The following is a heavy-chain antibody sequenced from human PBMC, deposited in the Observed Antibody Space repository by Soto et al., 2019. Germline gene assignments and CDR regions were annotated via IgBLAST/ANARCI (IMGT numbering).Heavy chain of an antibody. D-gene: IGHD2-15*01. V-gene: IGHV1-18*01. CDR3: ASKGSGGSPRLDAFDI. CDR2: ISAYNGNT. J-gene: IGHJ3*02. Sequence: GASVKVSCKASGYTFTSYGISWVRQAPGQGLEWMGWISAYNGNTNYAQKLQGRVTMTTDTSTSTAYMELRSLRPDDTAVYYCASKGSGGSPRLDAFDIWGQGTMVTVSS. CDR1: GYTFTSYG.